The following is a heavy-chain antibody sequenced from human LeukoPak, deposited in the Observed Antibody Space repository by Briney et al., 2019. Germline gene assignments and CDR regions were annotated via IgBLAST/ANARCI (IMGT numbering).Heavy chain of an antibody. CDR3: ARGAYGMRMLDY. J-gene: IGHJ4*02. Sequence: GGSLRLSCAASGFTFSSYAMHWVRQAPGKGLEWVAVISYDGSNKYYADSVKGRFTTSRDNSKNTLYLQMNSLRAEDTAVYYCARGAYGMRMLDYWGQGTLVTVSS. V-gene: IGHV3-30-3*01. CDR1: GFTFSSYA. D-gene: IGHD2-8*01. CDR2: ISYDGSNK.